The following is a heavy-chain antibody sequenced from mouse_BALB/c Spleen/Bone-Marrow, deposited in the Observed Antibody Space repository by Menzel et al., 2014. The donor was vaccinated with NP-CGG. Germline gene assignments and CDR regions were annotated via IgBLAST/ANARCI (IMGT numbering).Heavy chain of an antibody. V-gene: IGHV1-4*01. Sequence: SGAELARPGASLKMSCRTSGYTFTSYTVHWVKQGPGQGLEWIGYINPSSNYTNYNQKFKDKATLTADKSSNTAYMQLSSLTSEDSAVYYCARSMIIYFAMNYWGQGTSATVSS. CDR3: ARSMIIYFAMNY. CDR2: INPSSNYT. D-gene: IGHD2-3*01. J-gene: IGHJ4*01. CDR1: GYTFTSYT.